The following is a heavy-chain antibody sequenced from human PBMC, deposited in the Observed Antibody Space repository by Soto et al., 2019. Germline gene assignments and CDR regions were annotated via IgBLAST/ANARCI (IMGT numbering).Heavy chain of an antibody. Sequence: QVQLQESGPGLVKPSETLSLTCTVSGASINSHYWSWIRQPPGKGLEWIGYIYYSGSTNYNPSLKSRVTLSIATSTQQLSVKMGSVTAADRAVYYCAQGDIVVVTGGIFYRYSYYMDVCGKGTTVTVSS. J-gene: IGHJ6*03. CDR3: AQGDIVVVTGGIFYRYSYYMDV. D-gene: IGHD2-2*01. V-gene: IGHV4-59*11. CDR2: IYYSGST. CDR1: GASINSHY.